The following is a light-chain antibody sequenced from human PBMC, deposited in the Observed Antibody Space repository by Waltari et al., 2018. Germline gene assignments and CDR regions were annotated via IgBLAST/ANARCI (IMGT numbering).Light chain of an antibody. Sequence: DIQMTQSPSTLSASVGDRFPITCRASQSISAWLAWYQLRPGKAPKLLISDASILERGVPSRFSGSGSGTEFTLTINSLQPDDFATYYCHQYTNFPLTFGGGTTVEIK. CDR2: DAS. CDR3: HQYTNFPLT. J-gene: IGKJ4*01. CDR1: QSISAW. V-gene: IGKV1-5*01.